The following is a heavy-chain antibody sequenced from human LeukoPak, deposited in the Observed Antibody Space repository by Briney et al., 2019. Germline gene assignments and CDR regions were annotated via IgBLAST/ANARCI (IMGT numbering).Heavy chain of an antibody. CDR3: ARDSKGWFDP. V-gene: IGHV4-30-2*01. Sequence: SQTLSLTCAVSGSSISSDGYSWSWIRQPPGKGLEWIGYIYHSGSTYYNPSLKSRVTISVDRSKNQFSLKLSSVTAADTAVYYCARDSKGWFDPWGQGTLVTVSS. CDR2: IYHSGST. J-gene: IGHJ5*02. CDR1: GSSISSDGYS.